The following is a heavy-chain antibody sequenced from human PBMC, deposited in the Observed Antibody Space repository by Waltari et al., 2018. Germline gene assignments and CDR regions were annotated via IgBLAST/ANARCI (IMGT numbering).Heavy chain of an antibody. CDR1: GYTFTSYD. J-gene: IGHJ4*02. CDR3: TPTYYYGSGSYGLS. CDR2: MNPNSGNT. V-gene: IGHV1-8*01. Sequence: QVQLVQSGAEVKKPGASVKVSCKASGYTFTSYDINWVRQATGQGLEWMGWMNPNSGNTGYAQNVKGRVTMTRNTSISTAYMELSSLKTEDTAVYYCTPTYYYGSGSYGLSWGQGTLVTVSS. D-gene: IGHD3-10*01.